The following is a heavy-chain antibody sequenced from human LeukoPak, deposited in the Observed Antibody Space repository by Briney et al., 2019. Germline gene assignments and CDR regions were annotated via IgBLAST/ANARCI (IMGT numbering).Heavy chain of an antibody. CDR1: GFTFSSYA. V-gene: IGHV3-23*01. CDR3: AKDPGAADPEWFDP. J-gene: IGHJ5*02. D-gene: IGHD1-14*01. Sequence: GGSLRLTCAASGFTFSSYAMSWVRQAPGKGLEWVSAISGSGGSTYYADSVRGRFTISRDNSKNTLYLQMNSLRAEDTAVYYCAKDPGAADPEWFDPWGQGTLVTVSS. CDR2: ISGSGGST.